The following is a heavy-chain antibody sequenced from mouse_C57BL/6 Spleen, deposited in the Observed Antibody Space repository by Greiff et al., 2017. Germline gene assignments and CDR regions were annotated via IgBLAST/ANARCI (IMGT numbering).Heavy chain of an antibody. J-gene: IGHJ4*01. CDR3: ARRYGSALRYAMDY. CDR1: GFSLTSYG. Sequence: VKLQESGPGLVAPSQSLSITCTVSGFSLTSYGVDWVRQSPGKGLEWLGVIWGVGSTNYNSALKSRLSISKDNSKSQVVLKMNSLQTDDTAMYYCARRYGSALRYAMDYWGQGTSVTVSS. CDR2: IWGVGST. V-gene: IGHV2-6*01. D-gene: IGHD1-1*01.